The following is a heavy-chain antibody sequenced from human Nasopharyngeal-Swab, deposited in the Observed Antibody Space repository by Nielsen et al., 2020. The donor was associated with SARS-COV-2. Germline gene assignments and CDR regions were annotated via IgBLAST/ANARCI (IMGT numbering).Heavy chain of an antibody. CDR2: IYHSGTT. V-gene: IGHV4-4*02. CDR3: ARSSSTSATWYFDA. J-gene: IGHJ5*02. D-gene: IGHD1-1*01. Sequence: SETLSLTCDVSGGSVRNSNYWRWVRQSPGKGLEWIGEIYHSGTTNYNPSLQSRVTISVDKPKNQFSLKLGSVTAADTAVYYCARSSSTSATWYFDAWGPGTLVTVSS. CDR1: GGSVRNSNY.